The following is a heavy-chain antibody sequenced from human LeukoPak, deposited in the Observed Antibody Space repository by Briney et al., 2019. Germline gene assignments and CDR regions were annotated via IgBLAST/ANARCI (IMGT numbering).Heavy chain of an antibody. CDR3: ARDLGYCSTTSCYPYFDP. V-gene: IGHV1-2*02. CDR1: GYTFTGYY. J-gene: IGHJ5*02. CDR2: INPNSGGT. D-gene: IGHD2-2*01. Sequence: ASVKVSCKASGYTFTGYYMHWVRQAPGQGLEWMGWINPNSGGTNYAQKFQGRVTMTRDTSTSTVYMELSSLRSEDTAVYYCARDLGYCSTTSCYPYFDPWGQGTLVTVSS.